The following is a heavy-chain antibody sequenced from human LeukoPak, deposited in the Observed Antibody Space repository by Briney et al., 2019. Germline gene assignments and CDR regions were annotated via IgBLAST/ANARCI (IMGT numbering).Heavy chain of an antibody. V-gene: IGHV3-23*01. CDR2: ISGSGGST. CDR3: AKDSYYYDSSGYSPHYYGMDV. CDR1: GFTFSSYA. D-gene: IGHD3-22*01. J-gene: IGHJ6*02. Sequence: GGSLRLSCAASGFTFSSYAMSWVRQAPGKGLEWVSAISGSGGSTYYADSVKGRFTISRDNSKNTLYLQMNSLRAEDTAVYYCAKDSYYYDSSGYSPHYYGMDVWGQGTTVTVSS.